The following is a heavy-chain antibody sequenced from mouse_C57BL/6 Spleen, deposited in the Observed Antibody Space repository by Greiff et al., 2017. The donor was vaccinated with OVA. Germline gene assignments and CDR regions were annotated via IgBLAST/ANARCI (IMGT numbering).Heavy chain of an antibody. CDR3: ARYGGALDY. J-gene: IGHJ2*01. Sequence: EVMLVESGGGLVQPGGSLSLSCAASGFTFTDYYMSWVRQPPGKALEWLGFIRNKANGYTTEYSASVKGRFTISRDNSQSILYLQMNALRAKDSATYYCARYGGALDYWGQGTTLTVSS. CDR1: GFTFTDYY. CDR2: IRNKANGYTT. V-gene: IGHV7-3*01.